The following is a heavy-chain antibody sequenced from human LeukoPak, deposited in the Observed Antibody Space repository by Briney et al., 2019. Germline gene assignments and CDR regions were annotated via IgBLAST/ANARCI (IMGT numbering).Heavy chain of an antibody. V-gene: IGHV4-39*07. D-gene: IGHD3-9*01. CDR3: ARESSKDYDILTGYYAGNWFDP. J-gene: IGHJ5*02. Sequence: PSETLSLTCTVSGGSISTSSYYWGWIRQPPGKGLEWIGSIYYSGSTYYNPSIKSRVAISLDTSRSQFSLKLSSVTAADTAVYYCARESSKDYDILTGYYAGNWFDPWGQGTLVTVSS. CDR2: IYYSGST. CDR1: GGSISTSSYY.